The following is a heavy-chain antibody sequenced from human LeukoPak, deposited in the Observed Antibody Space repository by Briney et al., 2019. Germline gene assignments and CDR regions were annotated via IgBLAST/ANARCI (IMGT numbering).Heavy chain of an antibody. D-gene: IGHD4/OR15-4a*01. V-gene: IGHV3-21*01. J-gene: IGHJ4*02. CDR2: ISSSSSYI. Sequence: PGGSLRLSCAASGFTFSSYGMSWVRQAPGKGLEWVSSISSSSSYIYYADSVKGRFTISRDNGKNSLDLQMNSLRADDTAVYYCARDTLGEGEDANYAVYYFDYWGQGTVVTVSS. CDR3: ARDTLGEGEDANYAVYYFDY. CDR1: GFTFSSYG.